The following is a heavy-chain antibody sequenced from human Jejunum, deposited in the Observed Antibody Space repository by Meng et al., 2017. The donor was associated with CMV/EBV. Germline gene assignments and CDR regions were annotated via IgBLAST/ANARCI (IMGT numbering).Heavy chain of an antibody. J-gene: IGHJ4*02. V-gene: IGHV3-33*06. D-gene: IGHD3-3*01. Sequence: GFTFLSNGVHGVRQAPGKGLEWVALIWFDGSNKYYADSVKGRFTISRDNSKNTLYLQMNSLRAEDTAVYYCAKRYYDFWSGYLGYWGQGTRVTVSS. CDR1: GFTFLSNG. CDR2: IWFDGSNK. CDR3: AKRYYDFWSGYLGY.